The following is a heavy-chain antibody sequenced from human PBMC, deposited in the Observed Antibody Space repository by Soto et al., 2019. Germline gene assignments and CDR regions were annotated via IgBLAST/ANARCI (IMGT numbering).Heavy chain of an antibody. V-gene: IGHV1-8*01. CDR2: MNPNSGNS. CDR3: ARERVRGMDV. Sequence: QVQLVQSGAEVKKPGASVKVSCKASGYTFTSYDINWVRQATVQGLEWMGWMNPNSGNSGYAQKFQGRVTMTRNTSIRTACVALSSLRSEDTAVYSCARERVRGMDVWGQGTTVTVSS. J-gene: IGHJ6*02. CDR1: GYTFTSYD.